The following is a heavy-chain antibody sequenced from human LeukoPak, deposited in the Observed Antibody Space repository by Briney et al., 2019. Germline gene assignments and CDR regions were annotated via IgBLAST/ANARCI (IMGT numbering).Heavy chain of an antibody. Sequence: SETLSLTCTVSGGSINSGDYYWSWIRQPPGKGLEWIGYIYYSGSTYYNPSLKSRVTISVDTSKNQFSLKLSSATAADSAVYYCAREDHCSSTSCSYFFDYWGQGTLVTVSS. CDR1: GGSINSGDYY. CDR2: IYYSGST. J-gene: IGHJ4*02. CDR3: AREDHCSSTSCSYFFDY. D-gene: IGHD2-2*01. V-gene: IGHV4-30-4*01.